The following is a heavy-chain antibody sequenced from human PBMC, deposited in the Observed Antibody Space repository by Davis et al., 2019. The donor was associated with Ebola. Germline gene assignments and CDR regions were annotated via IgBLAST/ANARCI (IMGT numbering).Heavy chain of an antibody. J-gene: IGHJ6*04. CDR1: GFTFSNYW. Sequence: GESLKISCVASGFTFSNYWMTWVRQAPVRGLEWVANIKQDGSEKQYVDSVRGRFTISRDNAKNSLYLQMNSLRAEDTAVYYCAGSLAGSDYYGMDVWGKGTTVTVSS. V-gene: IGHV3-7*03. CDR3: AGSLAGSDYYGMDV. D-gene: IGHD3-10*01. CDR2: IKQDGSEK.